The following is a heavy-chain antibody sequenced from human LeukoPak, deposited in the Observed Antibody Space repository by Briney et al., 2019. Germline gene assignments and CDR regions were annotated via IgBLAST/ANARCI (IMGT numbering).Heavy chain of an antibody. CDR3: AKDLGYESSAPWFDP. Sequence: PGGSLRLSCAASGFTFSSYGMHWVRQAPGKGLEWVAVISYDGSNKYYADSVKGRFTISRDNSKNTLYLQMNSLRAEDTAVYYCAKDLGYESSAPWFDPWGQGTLVTVSS. J-gene: IGHJ5*02. V-gene: IGHV3-30*18. D-gene: IGHD3-22*01. CDR2: ISYDGSNK. CDR1: GFTFSSYG.